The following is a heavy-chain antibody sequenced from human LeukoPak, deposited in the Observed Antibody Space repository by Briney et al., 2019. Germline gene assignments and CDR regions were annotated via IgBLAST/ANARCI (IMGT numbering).Heavy chain of an antibody. CDR3: ARERTSPSGYSYGYGFFDY. V-gene: IGHV4-59*01. Sequence: SETLSLTCTVSGSSISSYYWSWIRQPPGKGLEWIGYIYYSGSTNYNPSLKSRVTISVDTSKNQFSLKLSSVTAADTAVYYCARERTSPSGYSYGYGFFDYWGQGTLVTVSS. CDR1: GSSISSYY. J-gene: IGHJ4*02. CDR2: IYYSGST. D-gene: IGHD5-18*01.